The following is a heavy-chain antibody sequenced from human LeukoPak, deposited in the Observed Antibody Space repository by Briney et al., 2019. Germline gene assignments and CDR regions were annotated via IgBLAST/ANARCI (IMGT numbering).Heavy chain of an antibody. J-gene: IGHJ4*02. CDR1: GGSIRSGSHY. CDR2: IYYSWST. Sequence: SETLSLTCTVSGGSIRSGSHYWVWIRQPPGNGLEGIGSIYYSWSTYYNSSLENRLTISIHTSKNHFSLRLRSLSAADTSVYYCAKRDDSGGNLVDLWGQGTLVTVSS. D-gene: IGHD3-22*01. V-gene: IGHV4-39*02. CDR3: AKRDDSGGNLVDL.